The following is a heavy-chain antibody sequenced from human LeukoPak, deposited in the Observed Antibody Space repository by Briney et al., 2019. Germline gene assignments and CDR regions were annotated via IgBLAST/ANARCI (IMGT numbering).Heavy chain of an antibody. Sequence: GASVKVSCKASGYTFTSYGISWVRQAPGQGLEWMGWISAYNGNTNYAQKLQGRVTMTTDTSTSTAYMELRSLRSDDTAVYYCAREFVSCSSTSCDGAFDIWGQGTMVTVSS. CDR1: GYTFTSYG. CDR3: AREFVSCSSTSCDGAFDI. J-gene: IGHJ3*02. CDR2: ISAYNGNT. D-gene: IGHD2-2*01. V-gene: IGHV1-18*01.